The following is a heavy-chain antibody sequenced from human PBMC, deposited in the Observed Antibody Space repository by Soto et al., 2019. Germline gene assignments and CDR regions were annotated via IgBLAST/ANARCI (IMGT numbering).Heavy chain of an antibody. CDR3: ARDVFCGVAPAGPDMDV. D-gene: IGHD2-8*01. V-gene: IGHV1-18*04. CDR2: ISGYNGNT. J-gene: IGHJ6*02. Sequence: QVVLEQSGGEVKKPGASVKVSCKASGYTFSGYSITWVRQAPGQGLEWMGRISGYNGNTNYARTLRDRLTLTTDTTTSTAYMELSSLTSDDTAVYYCARDVFCGVAPAGPDMDVWGQGTTVTVSS. CDR1: GYTFSGYS.